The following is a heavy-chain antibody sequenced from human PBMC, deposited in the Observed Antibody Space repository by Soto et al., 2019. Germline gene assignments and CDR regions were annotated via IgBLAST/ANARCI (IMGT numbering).Heavy chain of an antibody. J-gene: IGHJ4*02. CDR1: GFTFSRYA. CDR2: ISYDGSNK. CDR3: ARDLYCSGGSCYSFSLDY. V-gene: IGHV3-30-3*01. D-gene: IGHD2-15*01. Sequence: GGSLRLSCAASGFTFSRYAMHWARQAPGKGLEWVAVISYDGSNKYYADSVKGRFTISRDNSKNTLYLQMNSLRAEDTAVYYCARDLYCSGGSCYSFSLDYWGQGTLVTVSS.